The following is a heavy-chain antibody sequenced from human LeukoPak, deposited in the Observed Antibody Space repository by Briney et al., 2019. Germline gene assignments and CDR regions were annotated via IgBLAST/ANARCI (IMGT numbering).Heavy chain of an antibody. CDR3: ARGDSSSWYLGAFDI. D-gene: IGHD6-13*01. CDR2: IYYSGST. J-gene: IGHJ3*02. CDR1: GGSTSSYY. Sequence: SETLSLTCTVSGGSTSSYYWSWIRQPPGKGLEWIGYIYYSGSTNYNPSLKSRVTISVDTSKNQFSLKLSSVTAADTAVYYCARGDSSSWYLGAFDIWGQGTMVTVSS. V-gene: IGHV4-59*01.